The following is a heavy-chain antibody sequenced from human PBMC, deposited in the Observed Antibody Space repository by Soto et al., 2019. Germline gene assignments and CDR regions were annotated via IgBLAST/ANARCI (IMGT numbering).Heavy chain of an antibody. CDR3: AKDRSGYIEEETGFDP. CDR1: GFTFSSYA. Sequence: GGSLRLSCAASGFTFSSYAMSWVRQAPGKGLEWVSAISGSGGSTYYADSVKGRFTISRDNSKNTLYLQMNSLRAEDTAVYYCAKDRSGYIEEETGFDPWGQGTLVTVSS. CDR2: ISGSGGST. J-gene: IGHJ5*02. V-gene: IGHV3-23*01. D-gene: IGHD6-25*01.